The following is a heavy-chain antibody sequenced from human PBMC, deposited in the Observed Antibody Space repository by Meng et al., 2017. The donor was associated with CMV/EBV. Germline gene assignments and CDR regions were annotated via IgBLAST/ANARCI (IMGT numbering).Heavy chain of an antibody. J-gene: IGHJ4*02. Sequence: SSSDYWAWIHQPPGKVLEWIGSIYYSGSTYYNPSLKSRVTISVDTSKNQFSLKLSSVTAADTAVYYCARLNRIPIVVVPAAIGPFDYWGQGTLVTVSS. D-gene: IGHD2-2*01. CDR3: ARLNRIPIVVVPAAIGPFDY. CDR1: SSSDY. CDR2: IYYSGST. V-gene: IGHV4-39*01.